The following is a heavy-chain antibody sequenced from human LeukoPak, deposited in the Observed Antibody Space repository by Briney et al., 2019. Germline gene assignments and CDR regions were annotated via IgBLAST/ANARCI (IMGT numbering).Heavy chain of an antibody. Sequence: PGGSLRLSCAASGYTFSTYWMHWVRQVPGKGLVWVSRINERGSSTSYAESVRGRFTISRDNAKNTLYLQMNSPRAEDTAVYYCAKGGSLFRELVLFDYWGQGTLVTVSS. J-gene: IGHJ4*02. D-gene: IGHD3-10*01. CDR3: AKGGSLFRELVLFDY. CDR1: GYTFSTYW. CDR2: INERGSST. V-gene: IGHV3-74*01.